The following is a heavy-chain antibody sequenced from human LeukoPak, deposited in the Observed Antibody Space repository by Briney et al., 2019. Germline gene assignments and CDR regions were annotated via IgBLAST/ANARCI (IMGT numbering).Heavy chain of an antibody. D-gene: IGHD3-22*01. J-gene: IGHJ3*02. Sequence: GGSLRLSCAASGFTFSSYGMHWVRQAPGKGLEWVAVIWYDGSNKYYADSVKGRFTISRDNSKNTLYLQMNSLRAEDTAVYYCARDIYDSSLPINAFDIWGQGTMVTVSS. CDR1: GFTFSSYG. CDR3: ARDIYDSSLPINAFDI. V-gene: IGHV3-33*01. CDR2: IWYDGSNK.